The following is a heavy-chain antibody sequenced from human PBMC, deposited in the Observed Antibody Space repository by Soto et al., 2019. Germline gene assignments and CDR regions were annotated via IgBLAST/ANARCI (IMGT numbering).Heavy chain of an antibody. D-gene: IGHD2-2*01. CDR1: GYTFNTYG. CDR3: ARDVGYCSSSTCLLDH. V-gene: IGHV1-18*01. Sequence: ASVKVSCKASGYTFNTYGISWVRQAPGQGLEWMGWISTFNGETRYAQKFQARVTVTTDTSTTTGYMELRSLRSDDTAVYYCARDVGYCSSSTCLLDHWGQGTLVTVSS. CDR2: ISTFNGET. J-gene: IGHJ4*02.